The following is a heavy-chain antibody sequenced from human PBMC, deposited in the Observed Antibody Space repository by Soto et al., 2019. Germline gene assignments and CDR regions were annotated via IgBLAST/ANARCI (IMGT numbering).Heavy chain of an antibody. V-gene: IGHV4-30-2*01. J-gene: IGHJ5*02. CDR2: IYHSGST. Sequence: QLQLQESGSGLVKPSQTLSLTCAVSGGSISSGGYSWSWIRQPPGKVLEWIGYIYHSGSTYYNPSLKSRVTISVDRSKNQFSLKLSSVTAADTAVYYCARARVYDYSNVDIELWGQGTLVTVSS. CDR3: ARARVYDYSNVDIEL. D-gene: IGHD4-4*01. CDR1: GGSISSGGYS.